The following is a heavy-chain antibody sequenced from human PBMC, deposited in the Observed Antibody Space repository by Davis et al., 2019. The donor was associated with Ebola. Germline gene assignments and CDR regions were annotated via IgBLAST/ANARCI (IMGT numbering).Heavy chain of an antibody. J-gene: IGHJ4*02. V-gene: IGHV5-51*01. CDR2: IYPGDSDT. Sequence: GESLKISCKTSGYNFNNFWVGWVRQMPGRGLEWMGIIYPGDSDTKYSPSFRGHVTISADKSISTAYLQWTSLEASDTATYFCARHAVSGIGTYFDYWGQGTLVTVSS. CDR3: ARHAVSGIGTYFDY. D-gene: IGHD5/OR15-5a*01. CDR1: GYNFNNFW.